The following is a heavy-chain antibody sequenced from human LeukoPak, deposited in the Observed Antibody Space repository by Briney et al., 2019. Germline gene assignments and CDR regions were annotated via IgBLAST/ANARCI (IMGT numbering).Heavy chain of an antibody. CDR1: GFTFSSYG. CDR2: IWYDGSNK. J-gene: IGHJ4*02. Sequence: GGSLRLSCAASGFTFSSYGMHRVRQAPGKGLEWVAVIWYDGSNKYYADSVKGRFTISRDNSKNTLHLQMNSLRAEDTAVYYCARDPTYYYDSSGYIPGFDYWGQGTLVTVSS. D-gene: IGHD3-22*01. CDR3: ARDPTYYYDSSGYIPGFDY. V-gene: IGHV3-33*01.